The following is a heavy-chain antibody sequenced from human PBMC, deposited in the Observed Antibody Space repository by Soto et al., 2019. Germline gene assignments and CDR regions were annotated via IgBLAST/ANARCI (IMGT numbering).Heavy chain of an antibody. CDR3: ARDSYSGYDSPLGY. V-gene: IGHV1-46*03. CDR2: INPSGGST. D-gene: IGHD5-12*01. CDR1: GYTFTSYY. J-gene: IGHJ4*02. Sequence: QVQLVQSGAEVKKPGASVKVSCKASGYTFTSYYMHWVRQAPGQGLEWMGIINPSGGSTSYAQKFQGRVTXXRXTXXSTVYMELGGLRSEDTAVYYCARDSYSGYDSPLGYWGQGTLVTVSS.